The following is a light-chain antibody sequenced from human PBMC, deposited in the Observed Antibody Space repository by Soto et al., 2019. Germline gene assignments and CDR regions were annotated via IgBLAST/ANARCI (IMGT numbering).Light chain of an antibody. J-gene: IGKJ1*01. CDR2: DAS. Sequence: ILMTQSPATLSVSPGERATLSCRASQSVSNNLAWYQQKPGQAPRLLIYDASPRDTGIPARFRGSGSGTEFTLTISGLQSEDCAVYYCQQYNNWPPWTFGQGTKVEIK. V-gene: IGKV3-15*01. CDR3: QQYNNWPPWT. CDR1: QSVSNN.